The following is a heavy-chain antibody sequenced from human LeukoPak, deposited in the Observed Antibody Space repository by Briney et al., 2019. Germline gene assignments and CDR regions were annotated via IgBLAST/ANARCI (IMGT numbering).Heavy chain of an antibody. J-gene: IGHJ4*02. V-gene: IGHV3-64D*09. CDR1: GFTFSSYA. D-gene: IGHD6-19*01. CDR3: VKGPHYTPYSSGWFDY. CDR2: ISSNGGST. Sequence: GGSLRLSCSASGFTFSSYAMHWVRQAPGKGLEYVSYISSNGGSTYYADSVKGRFTISRDKSKNTLYLQMSSLRAEDTAVYYCVKGPHYTPYSSGWFDYWGQGTLVTVSS.